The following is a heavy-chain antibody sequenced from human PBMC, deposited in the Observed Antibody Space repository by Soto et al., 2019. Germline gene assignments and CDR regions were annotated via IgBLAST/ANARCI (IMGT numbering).Heavy chain of an antibody. CDR2: IYYSGST. V-gene: IGHV4-39*01. CDR1: GGSISSSSYY. J-gene: IGHJ5*02. Sequence: SETLSLTCTVSGGSISSSSYYWGWIRQPPGKGLEWIGSIYYSGSTYYNPSLKSRVTISVDTSKNQFSLKLSSVTAADTAVYYCARQYGDYVERWFDPWGQGTLVTVSS. CDR3: ARQYGDYVERWFDP. D-gene: IGHD4-17*01.